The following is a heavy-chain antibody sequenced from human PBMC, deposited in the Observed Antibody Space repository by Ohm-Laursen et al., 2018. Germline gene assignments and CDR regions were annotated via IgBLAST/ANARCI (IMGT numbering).Heavy chain of an antibody. Sequence: SLRLSCTASPLSFSGDSMSWVRQAPGKGLEWVANIKQDGSEKYYVDSVKGRFTISRDNAKNSLYLQMNSLRAEDTAVYYCARDPGAAAGYYYGMDVWGQGTTVTVSS. CDR1: PLSFSGDS. J-gene: IGHJ6*02. V-gene: IGHV3-7*01. CDR2: IKQDGSEK. D-gene: IGHD6-13*01. CDR3: ARDPGAAAGYYYGMDV.